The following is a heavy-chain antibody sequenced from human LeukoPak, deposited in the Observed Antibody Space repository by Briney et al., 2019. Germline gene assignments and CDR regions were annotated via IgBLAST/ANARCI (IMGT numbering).Heavy chain of an antibody. CDR3: ARDERWLQFEYFDY. D-gene: IGHD5-24*01. CDR1: GGTFSSYA. J-gene: IGHJ4*02. Sequence: GASVKVSCKASGGTFSSYAISWVRQAPGQGLEWMGGIIPIFGTANYAQKFQGRVTITADESTSTAYMELSSLRSEDTAVYYCARDERWLQFEYFDYWGQGTLVTVSS. V-gene: IGHV1-69*13. CDR2: IIPIFGTA.